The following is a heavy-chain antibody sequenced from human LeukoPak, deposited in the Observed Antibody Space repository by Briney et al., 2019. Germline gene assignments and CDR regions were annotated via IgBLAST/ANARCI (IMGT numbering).Heavy chain of an antibody. CDR3: ARSSGAFDY. CDR1: GDSISSSY. CDR2: IYFTWIT. Sequence: KPAETLSLTCTVSGDSISSSYWSWIRQPPGKGLEWIGYIYFTWITHYNPSLGSRVTMSLDTSKNQFSLERNSVTAADTAVYYCARSSGAFDYWGQGDLVTVSS. V-gene: IGHV4-59*01. J-gene: IGHJ4*02.